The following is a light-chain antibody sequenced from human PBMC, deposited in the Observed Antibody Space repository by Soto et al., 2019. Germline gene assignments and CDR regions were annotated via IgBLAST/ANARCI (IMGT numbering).Light chain of an antibody. J-gene: IGLJ1*01. CDR2: EVN. CDR1: SSDVTSYNY. V-gene: IGLV2-14*01. CDR3: SSYTSSSSSYA. Sequence: QSVLTQPASVSGSPGQSITMSCTGTSSDVTSYNYVSWYQQHPGKAPKLMIYEVNNRPSGVSNRFSGSKSGNTASLTISGLQAEDEADYYCSSYTSSSSSYAFGTGTKLTVL.